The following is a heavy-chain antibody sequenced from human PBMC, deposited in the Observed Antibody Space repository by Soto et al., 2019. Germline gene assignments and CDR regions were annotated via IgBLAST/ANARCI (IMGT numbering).Heavy chain of an antibody. Sequence: GESLKISCKGSGYSFTSYWISWVRQMPGKGLEWMGRIDPSDSYTNYSPSFQGHVTSSADKSISTAYLQWSRLKASDTAMNYCAGRSAVKRGYSYGYEYYGMDVWGQGNTVTVSS. CDR1: GYSFTSYW. V-gene: IGHV5-10-1*01. CDR3: AGRSAVKRGYSYGYEYYGMDV. J-gene: IGHJ6*02. CDR2: IDPSDSYT. D-gene: IGHD5-18*01.